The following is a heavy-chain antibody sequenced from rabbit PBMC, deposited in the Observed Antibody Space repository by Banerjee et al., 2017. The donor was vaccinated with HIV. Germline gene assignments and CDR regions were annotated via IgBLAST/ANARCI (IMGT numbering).Heavy chain of an antibody. Sequence: QLKESGGGLVQPGGSLKLSCKASGFDFSSYYMSWVRQAPGKGLEWIGYIDPVFGSTYYASWVNGRFTIPSHNAQNTLYLQLNSLTAADTATYFCASDRDGDAGYGSLALWGQGTLVTVS. CDR2: IDPVFGST. CDR3: ASDRDGDAGYGSLAL. CDR1: GFDFSSYY. V-gene: IGHV1S7*01. D-gene: IGHD7-1*01. J-gene: IGHJ3*01.